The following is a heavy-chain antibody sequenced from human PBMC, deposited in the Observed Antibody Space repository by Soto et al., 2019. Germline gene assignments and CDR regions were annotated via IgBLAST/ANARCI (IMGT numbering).Heavy chain of an antibody. Sequence: ASVKVSCKASGYTFTSYAMHWVRQAPGQRLEWMGWINAGNGNTKYSQKFQGRVTITRDTSASTAYMELSSLRSEDTAVYYCARVRVIRGVIPSHFGLWGQGTLVTVSS. V-gene: IGHV1-3*01. CDR3: ARVRVIRGVIPSHFGL. CDR2: INAGNGNT. CDR1: GYTFTSYA. J-gene: IGHJ4*02. D-gene: IGHD3-10*01.